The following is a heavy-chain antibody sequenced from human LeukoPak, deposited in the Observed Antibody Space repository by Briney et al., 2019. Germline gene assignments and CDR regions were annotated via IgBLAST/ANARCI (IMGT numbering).Heavy chain of an antibody. V-gene: IGHV4-59*08. CDR3: ARLVSDYYYGMDV. D-gene: IGHD6-25*01. J-gene: IGHJ6*02. CDR1: GGSISSYY. Sequence: ETLSLTCTVSGGSISSYYWSWIRQPPGKGLEWIGYIYYSGSTNYNPSLKSRVTISVDTSKNQFSLKLSSVTAADTAAYYCARLVSDYYYGMDVWGQGTTVTVSS. CDR2: IYYSGST.